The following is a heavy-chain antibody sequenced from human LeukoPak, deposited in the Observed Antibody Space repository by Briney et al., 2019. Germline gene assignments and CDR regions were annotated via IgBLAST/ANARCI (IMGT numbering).Heavy chain of an antibody. D-gene: IGHD2-21*02. J-gene: IGHJ4*02. Sequence: GGSLRLSCAASGFTFSDYEMNWVRQAPGKGLEWVSYISSSGSTIYYADSVKGRFTISRDNAKNSLYLQINSLRAEDTAVYYCARIYPPIVVVTATVDYWGQGTLVTVSS. CDR2: ISSSGSTI. CDR1: GFTFSDYE. V-gene: IGHV3-48*03. CDR3: ARIYPPIVVVTATVDY.